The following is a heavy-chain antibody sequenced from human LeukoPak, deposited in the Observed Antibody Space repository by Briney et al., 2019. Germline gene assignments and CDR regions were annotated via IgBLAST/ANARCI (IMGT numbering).Heavy chain of an antibody. V-gene: IGHV4-30-2*01. Sequence: PSQTLSLTCAVSGGSISSGGYSWSWIRQPPGKGLEWIGYIYHSGSTYYNPSLKSRVTISVDRSKNQFSLKLTSVTAADTAVYYCARQREPSHDPFDIWGQGTMVTVSS. D-gene: IGHD1-26*01. CDR2: IYHSGST. J-gene: IGHJ3*02. CDR3: ARQREPSHDPFDI. CDR1: GGSISSGGYS.